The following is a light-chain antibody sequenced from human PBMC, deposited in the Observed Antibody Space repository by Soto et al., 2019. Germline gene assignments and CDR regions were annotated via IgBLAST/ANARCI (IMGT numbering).Light chain of an antibody. Sequence: QSALTQPASVSGSPGQSITISCTGTSSDVGGYNYVSWYQQHPGKAPKFMIYEVSNRPSGVSDRFSGSKSGNTASLTISALQAEDEADYYCSSYTSSSTPVVFGGGTKLTVL. CDR1: SSDVGGYNY. CDR2: EVS. J-gene: IGLJ2*01. V-gene: IGLV2-14*01. CDR3: SSYTSSSTPVV.